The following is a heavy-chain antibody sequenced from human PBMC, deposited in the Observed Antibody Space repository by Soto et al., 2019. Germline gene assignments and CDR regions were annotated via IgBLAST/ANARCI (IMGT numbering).Heavy chain of an antibody. J-gene: IGHJ4*02. CDR3: AKEGGDSIITIFGVAKYYFDY. Sequence: EVQLLESGGGLVQPGGSLRLSCAASGFTFSSYAMSWVRQAPGKGLEWVSAISGSGGSTYYADSVKGRFTISRDNSKNTLYLQMNSLRAEDTAVYYCAKEGGDSIITIFGVAKYYFDYWGQGTLVTVSS. V-gene: IGHV3-23*01. CDR1: GFTFSSYA. CDR2: ISGSGGST. D-gene: IGHD3-3*01.